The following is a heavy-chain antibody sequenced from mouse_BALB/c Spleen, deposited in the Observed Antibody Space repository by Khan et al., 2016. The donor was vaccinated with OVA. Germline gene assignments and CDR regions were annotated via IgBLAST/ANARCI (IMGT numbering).Heavy chain of an antibody. J-gene: IGHJ1*01. CDR1: GFTFSSFG. D-gene: IGHD2-1*01. Sequence: EVELVESGGGLVQPGGSRKLSCAASGFTFSSFGMHWVRQAPKKGLAWVAYISSGSSTIYYVDTVKGRFTISRDSPKNTLFLQMTSLRSEDTAMYYCARSGGNFHWYFDVWGAGTSVTVSS. V-gene: IGHV5-17*02. CDR3: ARSGGNFHWYFDV. CDR2: ISSGSSTI.